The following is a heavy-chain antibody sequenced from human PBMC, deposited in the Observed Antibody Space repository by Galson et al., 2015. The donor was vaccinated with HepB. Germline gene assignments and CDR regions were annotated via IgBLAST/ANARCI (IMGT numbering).Heavy chain of an antibody. D-gene: IGHD2-2*01. J-gene: IGHJ6*02. CDR1: GFTFRSYA. V-gene: IGHV3-30-3*01. Sequence: SLRLSCAVSGFTFRSYAMHWVRQAPGKGLEWEALISYDGTKKYYADSVKGRFTISRDNSMNTLFLQMNSLRVEDTAVYYCARDGYCNSTSCYYYGMDVWGQGTTVTVS. CDR2: ISYDGTKK. CDR3: ARDGYCNSTSCYYYGMDV.